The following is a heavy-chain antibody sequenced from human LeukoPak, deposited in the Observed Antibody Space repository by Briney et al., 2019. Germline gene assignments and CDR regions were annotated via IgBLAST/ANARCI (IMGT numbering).Heavy chain of an antibody. CDR2: ISSSGHT. V-gene: IGHV3-23*01. J-gene: IGHJ4*02. D-gene: IGHD6-13*01. CDR1: GFTFSRSA. Sequence: GGSLRLSCAASGFTFSRSAMTWVRQTPGKGLDWVSSISSSGHTYYADSVKGRFTISRDNSKNMLYLQMNSLRAEDTAVYYCVKGRISEDGLDFWGQGTLVTVSS. CDR3: VKGRISEDGLDF.